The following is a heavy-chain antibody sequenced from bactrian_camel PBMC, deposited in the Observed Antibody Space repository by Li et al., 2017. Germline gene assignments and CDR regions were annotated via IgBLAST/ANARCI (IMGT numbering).Heavy chain of an antibody. CDR1: TFEIAYDY. J-gene: IGHJ4*01. D-gene: IGHD1*01. Sequence: QLVESGGGLVQPGGSLSLSCVGSTFEIAYDYMSWVRQTPGKGLEWVSTINGAGTNIRSSDSVKGRFTISRDNAKNTLYLQLNSLKTEDTALYYCATSFTMSLGTLGQGTQVTVS. V-gene: IGHV3-2*01. CDR2: INGAGTNI.